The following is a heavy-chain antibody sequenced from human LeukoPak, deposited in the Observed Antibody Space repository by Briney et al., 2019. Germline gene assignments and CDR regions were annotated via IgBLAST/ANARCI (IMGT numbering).Heavy chain of an antibody. V-gene: IGHV3-66*02. CDR2: IYSGGST. D-gene: IGHD2-15*01. CDR1: GFTVSSNY. CDR3: ARGSGYCSGGSCYFPPYYYYYMDV. J-gene: IGHJ6*03. Sequence: GGSLRLSCAASGFTVSSNYMSWVRQAPGKGLEWVLVIYSGGSTYYADSVKGRFTISRDNSKNTLYLQMNSLRAEDTAVYYCARGSGYCSGGSCYFPPYYYYYMDVWAKGPRSPSP.